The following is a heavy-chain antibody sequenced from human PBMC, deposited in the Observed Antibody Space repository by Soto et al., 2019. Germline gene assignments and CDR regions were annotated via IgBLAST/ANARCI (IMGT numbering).Heavy chain of an antibody. J-gene: IGHJ3*02. D-gene: IGHD5-12*01. Sequence: EVQLVESGGGLVQPGGSLRLSCAASGFTFSSYSMNWVRQAPGKGLEWVSYISSSSSTIYYADSVKGRFTISRDNAKNSLYLQMNSLRAEETAVYYWARGWFLRGYSGYEIRGREGFDNRGQGTKVTVSS. CDR1: GFTFSSYS. V-gene: IGHV3-48*01. CDR3: ARGWFLRGYSGYEIRGREGFDN. CDR2: ISSSSSTI.